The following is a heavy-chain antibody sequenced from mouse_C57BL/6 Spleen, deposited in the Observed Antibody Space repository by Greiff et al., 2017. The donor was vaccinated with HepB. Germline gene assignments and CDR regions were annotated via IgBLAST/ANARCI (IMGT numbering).Heavy chain of an antibody. D-gene: IGHD1-1*01. Sequence: QVQLQQSGAELARPGASVKLSCKASGYTFTSYGISWVKQSTGQGLEWIGEIYPRSGNTYYNEKFKGKATLTADKSSSTAYMELRSLTSEDSAVYFCAHYYYGSSYYAMDYWGQGTSVTVSS. J-gene: IGHJ4*01. CDR3: AHYYYGSSYYAMDY. V-gene: IGHV1-81*01. CDR1: GYTFTSYG. CDR2: IYPRSGNT.